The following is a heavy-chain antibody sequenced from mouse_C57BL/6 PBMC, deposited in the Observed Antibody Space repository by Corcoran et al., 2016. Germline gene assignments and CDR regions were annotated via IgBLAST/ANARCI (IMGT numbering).Heavy chain of an antibody. CDR3: ARREFYYGSSLDY. CDR2: INTYSGVP. CDR1: GYTFTTYG. J-gene: IGHJ2*01. Sequence: QIQLVQSGPELKKPGETVKISCKASGYTFTTYGMSWVKQAPGKGLKWMGWINTYSGVPTYADDFKGRFAFSLETSASTAYLQINNLKNEDTATYFCARREFYYGSSLDYWGQGTTLTVSS. V-gene: IGHV9-3*01. D-gene: IGHD1-1*01.